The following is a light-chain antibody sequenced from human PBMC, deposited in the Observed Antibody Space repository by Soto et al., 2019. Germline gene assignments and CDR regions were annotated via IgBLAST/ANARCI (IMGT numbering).Light chain of an antibody. CDR3: MQARQTPLT. Sequence: DIVMTQSPLSLPVTPGEPASISCRSSQSLLHYNGHNFLNWYLQKPGQSPQVLIYLGSNRASGVPDRFSGSGSGTDFTLKISRVEAEDVGVYYCMQARQTPLTFGQGTRLEIK. J-gene: IGKJ5*01. V-gene: IGKV2-28*01. CDR2: LGS. CDR1: QSLLHYNGHNF.